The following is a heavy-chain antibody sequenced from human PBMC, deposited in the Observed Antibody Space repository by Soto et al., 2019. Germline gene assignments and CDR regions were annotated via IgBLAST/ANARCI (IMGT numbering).Heavy chain of an antibody. CDR1: GGSISSGDYY. D-gene: IGHD2-2*01. V-gene: IGHV4-30-4*02. J-gene: IGHJ4*02. CDR2: IYYSGST. CDR3: DRETLVPAAIGFDY. Sequence: PSDTLSLTCTVSGGSISSGDYYWSWIRQPPGKGLEWIGYIYYSGSTYYNPSLKSRVTISVDTSKNQFSLKLSSVTAADTAVYYCDRETLVPAAIGFDYWGQGTLVTVSS.